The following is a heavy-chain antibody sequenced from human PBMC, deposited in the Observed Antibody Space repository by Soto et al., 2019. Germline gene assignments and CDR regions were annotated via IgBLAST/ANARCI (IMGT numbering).Heavy chain of an antibody. D-gene: IGHD3-3*01. V-gene: IGHV3-23*01. CDR1: GFTFSSYA. CDR2: ISGSGGST. Sequence: PGGSLRLSCAASGFTFSSYAMSWVRQAPGKGLEWVSAISGSGGSTYYADSVKGRFTISRDNSKNTLYLQMNSLRAEDTAVYYCAKDTIFGVVITPPGEAARGDAFDIWGQGTMVTVSS. CDR3: AKDTIFGVVITPPGEAARGDAFDI. J-gene: IGHJ3*02.